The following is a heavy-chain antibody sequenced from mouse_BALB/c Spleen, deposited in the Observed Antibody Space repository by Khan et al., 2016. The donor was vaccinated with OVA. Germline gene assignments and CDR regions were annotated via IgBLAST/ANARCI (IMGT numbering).Heavy chain of an antibody. CDR2: ISYSGST. CDR3: ARRWDYGHWYFDV. CDR1: GYSITSDYA. V-gene: IGHV3-2*02. D-gene: IGHD1-1*01. J-gene: IGHJ1*01. Sequence: EVQLQESGPGLVKPSQSLSLTCTVAGYSITSDYAWNWIRQLPGNKLEWMAYISYSGSTGYNPSLKSRVSITRDTSKNHFFLQLTSVTAEDTATYYYARRWDYGHWYFDVWGAGTPVTVSA.